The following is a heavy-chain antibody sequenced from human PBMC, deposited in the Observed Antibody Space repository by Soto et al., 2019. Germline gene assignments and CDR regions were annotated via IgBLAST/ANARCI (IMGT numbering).Heavy chain of an antibody. CDR1: GDTFSIYT. V-gene: IGHV1-69*02. Sequence: QVQLVQSGSEVKKPGSSVKVSCKASGDTFSIYTISWVRQAPGQGLEWMGRVIPIFDITSYTQRFQGRVTITAEKSTTTVYMELSSLRSEDTAVYYCARDRDNSNWPNFDFWGQGTLVTVSS. CDR2: VIPIFDIT. CDR3: ARDRDNSNWPNFDF. J-gene: IGHJ4*02. D-gene: IGHD6-13*01.